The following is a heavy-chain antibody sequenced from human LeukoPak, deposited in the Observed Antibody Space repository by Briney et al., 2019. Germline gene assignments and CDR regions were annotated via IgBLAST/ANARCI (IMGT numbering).Heavy chain of an antibody. J-gene: IGHJ5*02. CDR3: ARDPGGVVTTANWFDP. CDR2: INTNTGNP. D-gene: IGHD3-3*01. CDR1: GYTFTSYA. V-gene: IGHV7-4-1*02. Sequence: GASVKVSCKASGYTFTSYAMNWVRQAPGQGLAWMGWINTNTGNPTYAQGFTGRFVFSLDTSVSTAYLQISSLKAEDTAVYYCARDPGGVVTTANWFDPWGQGTLVTVSS.